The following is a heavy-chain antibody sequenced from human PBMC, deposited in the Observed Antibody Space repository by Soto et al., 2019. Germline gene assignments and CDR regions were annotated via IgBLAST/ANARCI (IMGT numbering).Heavy chain of an antibody. CDR1: GGSISSHY. CDR3: ARRRSTPTFFDV. CDR2: IYYSGST. J-gene: IGHJ3*01. D-gene: IGHD1-26*01. Sequence: PSETLSLTCTVSGGSISSHYWSWVRQSPGKGPEWIGYIYYSGSTNYNPSLKSRVTISVDTSKNQFSLKLSSVTAADTAVYYCARRRSTPTFFDVWGQGTMVTVSS. V-gene: IGHV4-59*11.